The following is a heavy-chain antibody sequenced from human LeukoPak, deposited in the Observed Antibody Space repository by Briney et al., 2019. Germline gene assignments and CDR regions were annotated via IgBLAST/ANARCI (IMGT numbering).Heavy chain of an antibody. Sequence: GGSLRLSCVASGFTFSSYWMHWVRQAPGKGLVWVSRINSDGSSTSYADSVKGRFTISRDNAKNTLYLQMNSLRAEDTAVYYCAREGFRSSSWYDEGAFDIWGQGTMVTVSS. D-gene: IGHD6-13*01. CDR3: AREGFRSSSWYDEGAFDI. J-gene: IGHJ3*02. V-gene: IGHV3-74*01. CDR1: GFTFSSYW. CDR2: INSDGSST.